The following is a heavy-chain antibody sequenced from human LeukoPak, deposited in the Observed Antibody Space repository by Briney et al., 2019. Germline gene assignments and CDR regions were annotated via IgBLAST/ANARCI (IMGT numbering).Heavy chain of an antibody. Sequence: GASVKVSCKASGGTFSSYAISWGRQAPGQGLEWMGGIIPIFGTANYAQKFQGRVTITTDESTSTAYMELSSLRSEDTAVYYCAGTAVQLGPSRPYLDYYYYYYYMDVWGKGTTVTVSS. CDR3: AGTAVQLGPSRPYLDYYYYYYYMDV. J-gene: IGHJ6*03. V-gene: IGHV1-69*05. D-gene: IGHD1-1*01. CDR1: GGTFSSYA. CDR2: IIPIFGTA.